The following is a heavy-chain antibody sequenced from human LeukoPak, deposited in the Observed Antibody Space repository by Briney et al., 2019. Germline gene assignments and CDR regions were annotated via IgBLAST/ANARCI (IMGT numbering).Heavy chain of an antibody. D-gene: IGHD3-3*01. Sequence: ASVKVSCKASDYTFTSYGISWVRQAPGQGLEWMGWISAYNGNTNYAQKLQGRVTMTTDTSTSTAYMELRSLRSDDTAVYYCARTPYDFWSGYMGGYFDYWGQGTLVTVSS. J-gene: IGHJ4*02. V-gene: IGHV1-18*01. CDR1: DYTFTSYG. CDR3: ARTPYDFWSGYMGGYFDY. CDR2: ISAYNGNT.